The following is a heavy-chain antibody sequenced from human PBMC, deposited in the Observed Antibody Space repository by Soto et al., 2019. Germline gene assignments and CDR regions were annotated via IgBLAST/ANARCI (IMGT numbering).Heavy chain of an antibody. J-gene: IGHJ6*02. CDR3: AMLVGWATARNDKDV. CDR2: IRRKANSYTT. D-gene: IGHD6-19*01. Sequence: EVRLVESGGGWVQPGGSLRLSCAASGLIFSDYHMDWVRQPPGKGLEWVGRIRRKANSYTTEYAASVEGRFPISRDDSNNSLYLQMNSLKTADTAVYYCAMLVGWATARNDKDVWGQGTTVTVSS. CDR1: GLIFSDYH. V-gene: IGHV3-72*01.